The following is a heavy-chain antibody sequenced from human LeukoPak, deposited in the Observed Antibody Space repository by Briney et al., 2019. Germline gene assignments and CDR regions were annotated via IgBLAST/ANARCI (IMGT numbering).Heavy chain of an antibody. V-gene: IGHV3-23*01. CDR1: GFTFSSYA. J-gene: IGHJ4*02. D-gene: IGHD3-10*01. Sequence: GGSLRLSCAASGFTFSSYAMSWVRQAPGKGLGWVSAISGSDGSTYYADSVKGRFTISRDNSKNTLYLQMNSLRAEDTAVYYCARDSEWFGEFLYYFDYWGQGTLVTVSS. CDR2: ISGSDGST. CDR3: ARDSEWFGEFLYYFDY.